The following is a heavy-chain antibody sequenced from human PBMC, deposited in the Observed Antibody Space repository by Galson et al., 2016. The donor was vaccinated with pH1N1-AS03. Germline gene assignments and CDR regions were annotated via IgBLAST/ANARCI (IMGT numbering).Heavy chain of an antibody. CDR2: ISPTGP. J-gene: IGHJ4*02. CDR3: VRSLAAAGNY. Sequence: SLRLSCAASGFIFSNYAMTWVRQAPGKGLEWVSAISPTGPHYAVSVKGRFTISRDNSKNTVYLQMNSLRVEDTAFYFCVRSLAAAGNYWGQGTLVIVSS. D-gene: IGHD6-13*01. V-gene: IGHV3-23*01. CDR1: GFIFSNYA.